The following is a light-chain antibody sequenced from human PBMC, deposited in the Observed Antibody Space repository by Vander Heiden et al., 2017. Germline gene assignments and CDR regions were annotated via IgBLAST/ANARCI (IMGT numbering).Light chain of an antibody. Sequence: QSVLTPPPSVSRAPGQRVTIPCTGSSSNIGAGYDVHWYQQLPGTAPKLLIYGNSNRPSGVPDRFSGSKSGTSASLAITGLQAEDEADYYCQSYDSSLSGFYVFGTGTKVTVL. J-gene: IGLJ1*01. CDR2: GNS. CDR3: QSYDSSLSGFYV. CDR1: SSNIGAGYD. V-gene: IGLV1-40*01.